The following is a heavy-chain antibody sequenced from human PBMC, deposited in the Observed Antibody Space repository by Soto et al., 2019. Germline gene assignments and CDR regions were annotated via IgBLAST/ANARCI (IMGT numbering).Heavy chain of an antibody. Sequence: AAVKVCCKASVSTISSYAIRWVRQATGQGLEWMGWMNPNSGNTGYAQKFQGRVTMTRNTSISTAYMELSSLRSEDTAVYYCARYKTNEYYYDSSGYYTPDHYYAMDVCGQGTTVTVS. CDR2: MNPNSGNT. CDR3: ARYKTNEYYYDSSGYYTPDHYYAMDV. J-gene: IGHJ6*02. CDR1: VSTISSYA. V-gene: IGHV1-8*02. D-gene: IGHD3-22*01.